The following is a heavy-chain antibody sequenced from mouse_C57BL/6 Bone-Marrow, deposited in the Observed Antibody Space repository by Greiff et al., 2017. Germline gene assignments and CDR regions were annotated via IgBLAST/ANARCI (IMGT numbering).Heavy chain of an antibody. CDR1: GYTFTSYW. CDR2: IHPNSGST. CDR3: ARDGFYGSYFFDY. J-gene: IGHJ2*01. Sequence: QVQLQQPGAELVKPGASVKLSCKASGYTFTSYWMNWVKQRPGQGLEWIGMIHPNSGSTNYNEKFKSKATLTADKSSSTAYMQLSSLTSEDSAVYYCARDGFYGSYFFDYWGQGTTLTVSS. V-gene: IGHV1-64*01. D-gene: IGHD1-1*01.